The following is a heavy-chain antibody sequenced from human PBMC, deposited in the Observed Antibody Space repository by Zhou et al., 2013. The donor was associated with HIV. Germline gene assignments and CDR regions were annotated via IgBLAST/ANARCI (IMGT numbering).Heavy chain of an antibody. CDR1: GGNFSTSA. Sequence: QVQLVQSGAEVKKPGSSVRVSCKVSGGNFSTSAISWVRQAPGQGLEWMGGIIPIFGTANYAQKLQGRVTITMDESTSTAYMELSRLTSEDTAVYYCARESGVSAALENLGYYHYYMDVWGKGTTVTVSS. J-gene: IGHJ6*03. CDR2: IIPIFGTA. V-gene: IGHV1-69*05. CDR3: ARESGVSAALENLGYYHYYMDV. D-gene: IGHD2-2*01.